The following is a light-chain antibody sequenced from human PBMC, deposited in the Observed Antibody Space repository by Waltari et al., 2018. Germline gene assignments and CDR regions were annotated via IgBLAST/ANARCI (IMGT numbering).Light chain of an antibody. Sequence: DIVMTQSPDYLAVSLGERATINCKSSQTVLYRSNNKNYLAWYQQKPGQPPKLLIHWAGIRESGVPDRFSGSWSGTDFSLTISSLQAEDVAVYYCQQYYSAPLTFGGWTKVDIK. CDR1: QTVLYRSNNKNY. CDR3: QQYYSAPLT. CDR2: WAG. V-gene: IGKV4-1*01. J-gene: IGKJ4*01.